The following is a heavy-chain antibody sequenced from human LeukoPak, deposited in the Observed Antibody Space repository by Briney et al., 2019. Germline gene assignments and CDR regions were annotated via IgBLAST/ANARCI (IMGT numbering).Heavy chain of an antibody. J-gene: IGHJ4*02. D-gene: IGHD2-21*02. CDR3: ARARTYCGGDCSYFDF. CDR1: GYTFTGYY. V-gene: IGHV1-2*02. CDR2: INPNSGGT. Sequence: SVKVSCKASGYTFTGYYMHSVRQAPGQGLEWMGWINPNSGGTNYAQKFQGRVTMTRDTSISTAYMELSSLRADDTAVCDCARARTYCGGDCSYFDFWGQGTLVTVSS.